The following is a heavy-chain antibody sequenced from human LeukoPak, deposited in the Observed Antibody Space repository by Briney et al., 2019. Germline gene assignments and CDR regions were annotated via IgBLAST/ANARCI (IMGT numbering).Heavy chain of an antibody. Sequence: PGGSLRLSCAASGFTFSSYGMSWVRQAPGKGLEWVSTISGSGYNTYYADSVKGRFSISRDNSANTPFLQMNRLGAEDTAVYYCAKHSGSYFIYHIDSWGQGSLVTVSS. CDR1: GFTFSSYG. CDR2: ISGSGYNT. CDR3: AKHSGSYFIYHIDS. V-gene: IGHV3-23*01. J-gene: IGHJ4*02. D-gene: IGHD3-10*01.